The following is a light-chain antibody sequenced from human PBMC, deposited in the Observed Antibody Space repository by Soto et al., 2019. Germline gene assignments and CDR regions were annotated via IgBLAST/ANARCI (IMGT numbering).Light chain of an antibody. Sequence: EIVLTQSPGTLSLSPGERATLSCRASQSVSSSYLACDQQKPGQAPRLLIYGASSSATGIPDRFSGSGSGTDFTLPIIRLEPEDFAVYYCQHYVSTPLTFGGGTKVEIK. CDR3: QHYVSTPLT. CDR2: GAS. J-gene: IGKJ4*01. V-gene: IGKV3-20*01. CDR1: QSVSSSY.